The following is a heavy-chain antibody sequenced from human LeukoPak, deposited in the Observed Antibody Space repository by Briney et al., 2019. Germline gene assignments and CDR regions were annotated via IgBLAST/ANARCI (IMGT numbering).Heavy chain of an antibody. V-gene: IGHV3-21*01. CDR1: GSSLRGYS. CDR3: ARGPHAADYGDYSYFDY. CDR2: LSSSSTYI. Sequence: GGSLRLSCAAFGSSLRGYSMNWVRQAPGKGLEWVSSLSSSSTYIYYAGSVKGRFTVSRDNAGDSLYLEMHSLRAEDTAMYYCARGPHAADYGDYSYFDYWGQGTLVTVSS. D-gene: IGHD4-17*01. J-gene: IGHJ4*02.